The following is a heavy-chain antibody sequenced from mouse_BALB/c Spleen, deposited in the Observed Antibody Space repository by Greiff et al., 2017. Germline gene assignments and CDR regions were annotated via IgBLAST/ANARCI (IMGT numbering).Heavy chain of an antibody. V-gene: IGHV3-8*02. J-gene: IGHJ2*01. Sequence: EVQLVESGPSLVKPSQTLSLTCSVTGDSITSGYWNWIRKFPGNKLEYMGYISYSGSTYYNPSLKSRISITRDTSKNQYYLQLNSVTTEDTATYYCASRGLDGYYSYYFDYWGQGTTLTVSS. CDR1: GDSITSGY. CDR3: ASRGLDGYYSYYFDY. D-gene: IGHD2-3*01. CDR2: ISYSGST.